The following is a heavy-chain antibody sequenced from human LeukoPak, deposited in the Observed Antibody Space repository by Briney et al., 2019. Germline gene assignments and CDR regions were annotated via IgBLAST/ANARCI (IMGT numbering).Heavy chain of an antibody. Sequence: GGSLRLSCAASGFTFSTDSMNWVRQAPGKGLECVSSITGRSSDIYYADSVKGRFTISRDNAEDSLYLQMNSLRADDTAVYYCVRDGDYWGQGTLVTVSS. CDR3: VRDGDY. CDR2: ITGRSSDI. CDR1: GFTFSTDS. J-gene: IGHJ4*02. V-gene: IGHV3-21*01.